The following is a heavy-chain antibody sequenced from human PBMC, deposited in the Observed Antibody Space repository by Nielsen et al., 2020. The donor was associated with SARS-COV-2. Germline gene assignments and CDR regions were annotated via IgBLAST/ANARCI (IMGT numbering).Heavy chain of an antibody. CDR3: AKSVGYCSGGSCYSWDWGYYYYYYGMDV. Sequence: WVRQAPGQGLEWMGIISPSGDSTTYPQKFQGRVTMTRDTSTNTVYMELSSLRSEDTAVYYCAKSVGYCSGGSCYSWDWGYYYYYYGMDVWGQGTTVTVSS. D-gene: IGHD2-15*01. V-gene: IGHV1-46*01. CDR2: ISPSGDST. J-gene: IGHJ6*02.